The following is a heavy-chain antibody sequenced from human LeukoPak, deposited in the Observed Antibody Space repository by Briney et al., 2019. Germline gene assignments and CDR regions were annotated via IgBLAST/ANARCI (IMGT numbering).Heavy chain of an antibody. CDR1: GFTFTSYP. V-gene: IGHV3-23*01. J-gene: IGHJ6*02. Sequence: PGGPLSLSCQASGFTFTSYPRTWFGQVQGKGLDWVPAFSGGGGSPYYADSVKGRFTISRDNSKNTLYLQMNSLRAEDTAVYYCAKPPEGYCSGGSCYSGYYYGMDVWGQGTTVTVSS. CDR2: FSGGGGSP. D-gene: IGHD2-15*01. CDR3: AKPPEGYCSGGSCYSGYYYGMDV.